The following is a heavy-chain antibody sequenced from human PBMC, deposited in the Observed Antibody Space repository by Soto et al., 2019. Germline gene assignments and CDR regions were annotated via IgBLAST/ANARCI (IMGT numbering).Heavy chain of an antibody. Sequence: SETLSLTCTVSGGSISSYYWSWIRQPPGKGLEWIGYIYYSGSTYYNPSLRSRVTISVDTPKNQFSMNLSSVTAADTAVYYCARRKAGFATAFDFWGQGTLVTVSS. D-gene: IGHD1-1*01. J-gene: IGHJ4*02. V-gene: IGHV4-59*08. CDR1: GGSISSYY. CDR3: ARRKAGFATAFDF. CDR2: IYYSGST.